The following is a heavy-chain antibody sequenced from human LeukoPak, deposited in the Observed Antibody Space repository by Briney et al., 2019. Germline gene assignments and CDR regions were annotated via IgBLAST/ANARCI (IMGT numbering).Heavy chain of an antibody. V-gene: IGHV4-59*12. Sequence: SETLSLTCSVSGGSISSYYWSWIRQPPGKGLEWIGYIYYSGSTNYNPSLKSRVTISVDTSKNQFSLKLSSVTAADTAVYYCVRGNYCSSSSCPCDYWGQGTLVTVSS. CDR3: VRGNYCSSSSCPCDY. D-gene: IGHD2-2*01. J-gene: IGHJ4*02. CDR1: GGSISSYY. CDR2: IYYSGST.